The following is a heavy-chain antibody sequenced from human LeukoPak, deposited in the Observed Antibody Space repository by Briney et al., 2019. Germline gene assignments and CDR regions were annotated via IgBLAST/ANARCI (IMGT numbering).Heavy chain of an antibody. Sequence: SQTLSLTCAISGDSVSSNSAAWNWIRPSPSRGLEWLGRTYYRSKWYNDYAVSVKSRITINPDTSKNQFSLQLNSVTPEDTAVYYCARGRYSSSWYEAHFDYWGQGTLVTVSS. CDR1: GDSVSSNSAA. V-gene: IGHV6-1*01. CDR2: TYYRSKWYN. CDR3: ARGRYSSSWYEAHFDY. J-gene: IGHJ4*02. D-gene: IGHD6-13*01.